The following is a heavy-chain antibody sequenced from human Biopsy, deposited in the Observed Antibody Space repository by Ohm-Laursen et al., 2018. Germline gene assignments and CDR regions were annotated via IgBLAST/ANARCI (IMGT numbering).Heavy chain of an antibody. CDR1: GFTFSSYG. CDR2: ISNDGDIK. CDR3: AKDRFPYTSGYSSVFEY. J-gene: IGHJ4*02. V-gene: IGHV3-30*02. D-gene: IGHD3-22*01. Sequence: GSLRLSCAASGFTFSSYGMHWVRQAPGKGLEWVSLISNDGDIKYSADSMEGRFTISRGNSRNTLFLQMNSLKAEDTAVYYCAKDRFPYTSGYSSVFEYWGQGTLVTVSS.